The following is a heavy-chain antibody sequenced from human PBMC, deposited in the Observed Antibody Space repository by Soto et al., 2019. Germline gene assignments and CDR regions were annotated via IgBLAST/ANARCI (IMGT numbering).Heavy chain of an antibody. CDR2: IYYNGNT. Sequence: QVQVQESGPGLVKPSQTLSLKCSVSGGSIGSRDYYWSWIRQHQEKGLEWIGSIYYNGNTDYNPSLRGRPTMSLHTSMNEFSLKLTSATAADTAVYYYASDKGGAALKGSGMDVWGQGTTVTVS. CDR3: ASDKGGAALKGSGMDV. V-gene: IGHV4-31*02. CDR1: GGSIGSRDYY. J-gene: IGHJ6*02. D-gene: IGHD3-10*01.